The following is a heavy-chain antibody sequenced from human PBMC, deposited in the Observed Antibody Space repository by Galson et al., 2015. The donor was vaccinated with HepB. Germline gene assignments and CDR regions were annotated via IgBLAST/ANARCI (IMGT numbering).Heavy chain of an antibody. CDR3: AKEIAYALYYYDSSAPLQH. Sequence: SLRLSCAASGFTFSSYAMSWVRQAPGKGLEWVSGISGSGGSTYYADSVKGRFTISRDNSKNTLYLQMNSLRAEDTAVYYCAKEIAYALYYYDSSAPLQHWGQGTLVTVSS. V-gene: IGHV3-23*01. D-gene: IGHD3-22*01. CDR1: GFTFSSYA. CDR2: ISGSGGST. J-gene: IGHJ1*01.